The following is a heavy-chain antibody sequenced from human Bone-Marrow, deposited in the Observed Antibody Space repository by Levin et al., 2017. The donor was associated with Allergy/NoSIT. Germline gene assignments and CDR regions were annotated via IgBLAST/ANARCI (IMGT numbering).Heavy chain of an antibody. CDR3: ARGRRPYCNDDTCYRYYFDS. CDR1: GGSFGLYN. J-gene: IGHJ4*02. V-gene: IGHV4-34*01. D-gene: IGHD2-15*01. Sequence: RASETLSLTCVVSGGSFGLYNWNWIRQPPGKGLEWIGEVSHNGVTNYNTSLKTRVSISIDMSKNQFSLRLTSVSAADTGIYFCARGRRPYCNDDTCYRYYFDSWGQGTLVTVSS. CDR2: VSHNGVT.